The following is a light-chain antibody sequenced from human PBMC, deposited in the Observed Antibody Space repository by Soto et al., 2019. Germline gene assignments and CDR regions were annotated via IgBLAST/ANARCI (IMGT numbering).Light chain of an antibody. CDR3: QQRSNWRCT. CDR1: QNVYGY. Sequence: EIVLTQSPATLSLSPGERATLSCRASQNVYGYLAWYQQKPGQAPRLLIYDASNRATGIPARFSGSGSGTDFTLTISILEPEDFAVYYCQQRSNWRCTFGQGTRLEIK. V-gene: IGKV3-11*01. J-gene: IGKJ5*01. CDR2: DAS.